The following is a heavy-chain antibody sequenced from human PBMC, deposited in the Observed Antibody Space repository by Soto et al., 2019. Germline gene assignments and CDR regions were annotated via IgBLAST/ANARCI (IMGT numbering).Heavy chain of an antibody. J-gene: IGHJ6*02. CDR1: GYTFTGYY. D-gene: IGHD6-6*01. CDR3: ARATADSSSYHRNYYYYYGMEV. V-gene: IGHV1-2*04. Sequence: ASVKVSCKASGYTFTGYYMHWVRQAPGQGLEWMGWINPNSGGTNYAQKFQGWVTMTRDTSISTAYMELSRLRSDDTAVYYCARATADSSSYHRNYYYYYGMEVWGQGTTVTVSS. CDR2: INPNSGGT.